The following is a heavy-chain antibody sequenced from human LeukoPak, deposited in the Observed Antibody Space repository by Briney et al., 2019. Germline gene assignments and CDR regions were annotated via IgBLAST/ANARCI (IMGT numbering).Heavy chain of an antibody. Sequence: GESLKISCKGSGYSFTSYWSGWVRQMPGKGLEWMGIIYPRDSDTRYSPSFQGQVTISAGKSISTAYLQWSSLKASDSAMYYCATHNFATDWGQGTLVTVSS. CDR2: IYPRDSDT. CDR1: GYSFTSYW. J-gene: IGHJ4*02. V-gene: IGHV5-51*01. CDR3: ATHNFATD.